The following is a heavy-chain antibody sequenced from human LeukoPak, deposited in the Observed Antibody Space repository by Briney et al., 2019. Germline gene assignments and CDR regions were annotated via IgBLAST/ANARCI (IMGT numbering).Heavy chain of an antibody. V-gene: IGHV4-34*01. CDR3: ARVLRYCSSTSCYFRWWFGP. Sequence: SETLSLTCAVYGGSFSGYYWSWIRQPPGKGLEWIGEINHSGSTNYNPSLKSRVTISVDTSKNQFSLKLSSVTAADTAVYYCARVLRYCSSTSCYFRWWFGPWDQGTLVTVSS. CDR2: INHSGST. J-gene: IGHJ5*02. D-gene: IGHD2-2*01. CDR1: GGSFSGYY.